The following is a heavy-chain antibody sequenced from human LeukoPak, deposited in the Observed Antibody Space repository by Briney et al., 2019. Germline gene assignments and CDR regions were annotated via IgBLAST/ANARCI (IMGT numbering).Heavy chain of an antibody. CDR3: ARRRDFDY. J-gene: IGHJ4*02. CDR1: GFTFSSYE. Sequence: GGSLRLSCAASGFTFSSYEMNWVRQAPGKGLEWVSYISSSGSTIYYADSLKGRFTIFRDNDKNSMYLKMNSLRAEDTAVYYCARRRDFDYWGQGTLVTVSS. V-gene: IGHV3-48*03. CDR2: ISSSGSTI.